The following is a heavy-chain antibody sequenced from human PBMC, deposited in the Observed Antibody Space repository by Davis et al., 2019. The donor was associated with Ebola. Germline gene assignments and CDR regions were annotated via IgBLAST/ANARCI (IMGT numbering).Heavy chain of an antibody. Sequence: PGGSLRPSCEASGFTFSDYYMSWIRQAPATCLPCLSYISPTGLTISYADSVKGRFTISRDSAKNSVYLQMDSLRAEDTAVYYCARDESTLLVATEPLDFWGQGTLVTVS. J-gene: IGHJ4*02. V-gene: IGHV3-11*01. CDR3: ARDESTLLVATEPLDF. D-gene: IGHD5-12*01. CDR2: ISPTGLTI. CDR1: GFTFSDYY.